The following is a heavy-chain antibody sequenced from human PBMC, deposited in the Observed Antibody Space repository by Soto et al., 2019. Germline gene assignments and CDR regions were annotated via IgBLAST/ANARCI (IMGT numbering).Heavy chain of an antibody. CDR1: GFTFKESA. CDR2: ISDTGAST. D-gene: IGHD6-19*01. CDR3: AKGRSSGWAWYFDN. V-gene: IGHV3-23*01. J-gene: IGHJ4*02. Sequence: EVRLLEAGGGLKQPGGSLRLSCTASGFTFKESAMNWVRQAPGKGLEWVASISDTGASTWYAESVRGRLSISRDNSKNTLYLQMNSLRGEDTAVYYCAKGRSSGWAWYFDNWGQGTLVTVSS.